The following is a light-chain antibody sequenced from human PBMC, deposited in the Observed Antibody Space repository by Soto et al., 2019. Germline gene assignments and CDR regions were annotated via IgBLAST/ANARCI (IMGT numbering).Light chain of an antibody. CDR1: QSLNIY. Sequence: EIVLTQSPCTLSFSPGERATLSFIASQSLNIYLAWYQQKPGQAPRLLIYDASNRATGIPARFSGSGSGTDFTLTISSVEPEDSAVYYCQQRVNWPTLTFGGGTRLEIK. J-gene: IGKJ5*01. CDR3: QQRVNWPTLT. V-gene: IGKV3-11*01. CDR2: DAS.